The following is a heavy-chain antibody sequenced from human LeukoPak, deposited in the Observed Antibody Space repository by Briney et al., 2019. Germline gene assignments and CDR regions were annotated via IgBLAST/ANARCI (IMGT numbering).Heavy chain of an antibody. D-gene: IGHD3-22*01. Sequence: PGGSLRLSCAASGFTFSTYAMSWVRQAPGKGLEWVSGISGSGGSTYYADSVKGRFTISRDNSKNTLYLHMNSLRVEDTAVYYCAKKYYYDSSGYYFQHWGQGTLVTVSS. CDR1: GFTFSTYA. J-gene: IGHJ1*01. V-gene: IGHV3-23*01. CDR2: ISGSGGST. CDR3: AKKYYYDSSGYYFQH.